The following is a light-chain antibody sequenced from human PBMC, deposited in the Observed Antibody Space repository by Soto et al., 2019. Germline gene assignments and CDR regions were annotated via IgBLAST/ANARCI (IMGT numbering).Light chain of an antibody. CDR1: TSDVGAYNY. V-gene: IGLV2-14*03. CDR3: SSYTSSSTLV. Sequence: QSALTQPASVYGSLGQSITISCTGTTSDVGAYNYVSWYQQHPGKAPQLVIYDVTNRPSGVSNRFSGSKSANTASLTISGLQAEDEADYYCSSYTSSSTLVFGGGTKLTVL. J-gene: IGLJ3*02. CDR2: DVT.